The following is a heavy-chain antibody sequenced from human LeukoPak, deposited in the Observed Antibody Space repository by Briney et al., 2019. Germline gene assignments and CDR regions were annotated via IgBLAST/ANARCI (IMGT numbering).Heavy chain of an antibody. CDR3: ARARWGGIAVAVYDY. Sequence: PSETLSLTCTVSGGSISSSSYYWGWIRQPPGKGLEWIGSIYYSGSTNYNPSLKSRVTISVDTSKNQFSLKLSSVTAADTAVYYCARARWGGIAVAVYDYWGQGTLVTVSS. D-gene: IGHD6-19*01. CDR2: IYYSGST. CDR1: GGSISSSSYY. J-gene: IGHJ4*02. V-gene: IGHV4-39*07.